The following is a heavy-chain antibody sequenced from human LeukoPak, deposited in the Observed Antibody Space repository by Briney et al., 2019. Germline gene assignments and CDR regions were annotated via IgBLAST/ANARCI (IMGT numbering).Heavy chain of an antibody. D-gene: IGHD6-19*01. CDR3: ARHHSGWSFDY. CDR2: ISSSSTYT. Sequence: PGGSLRLSCAASRFTFGDYYMSWLRQAPGKGLEWVSYISSSSTYTNYADSVKGRFTISRDNAKSSVNLQMNSLRAEDTAVYYCARHHSGWSFDYRGQGTLVTVSS. V-gene: IGHV3-11*06. J-gene: IGHJ4*02. CDR1: RFTFGDYY.